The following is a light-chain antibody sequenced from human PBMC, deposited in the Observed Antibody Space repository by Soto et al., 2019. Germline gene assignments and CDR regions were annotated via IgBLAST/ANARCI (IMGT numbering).Light chain of an antibody. CDR1: SGDIGDYKY. CDR3: SSYTSTNFVI. J-gene: IGLJ2*01. CDR2: DVS. Sequence: QSALTQPASVSGSPGQPITISCTGSSGDIGDYKYVSWYKQHPGKAPKLMIYDVSNRPSGVSNRFSASKSGNTASLTISGLQAEDEADYYCSSYTSTNFVIFGGGTKLTVL. V-gene: IGLV2-14*01.